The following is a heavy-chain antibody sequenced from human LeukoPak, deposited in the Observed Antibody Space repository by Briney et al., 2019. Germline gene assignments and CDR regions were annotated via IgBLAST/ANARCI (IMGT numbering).Heavy chain of an antibody. CDR1: GFTFVSYN. J-gene: IGHJ3*02. D-gene: IGHD2-21*02. V-gene: IGHV3-21*01. CDR3: ARDDGGDFNDAFDI. CDR2: ISSSSSSYK. Sequence: GGSLRLSCAASGFTFVSYNMNWVRQAPGKGLEWVSSISSSSSSYKYYADSVKGRFTISRDNAQKSLYLQTNSLRAEDTAVYYCARDDGGDFNDAFDIWGQGTMVAVSS.